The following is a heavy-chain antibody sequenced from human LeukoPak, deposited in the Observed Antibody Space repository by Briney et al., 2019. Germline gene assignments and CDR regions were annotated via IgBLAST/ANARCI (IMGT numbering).Heavy chain of an antibody. J-gene: IGHJ4*02. CDR2: IKQDGSEK. Sequence: GGSLRLSCAASGFTFSSYWMSWVRQAPGKGLEWVANIKQDGSEKYYVDSVKGRFTISRDNAKNSLYLQMNSLRAEDTAVYYCARDPHYYGSGSYYLPYYLDYWGQGTLVTVSS. V-gene: IGHV3-7*01. CDR3: ARDPHYYGSGSYYLPYYLDY. CDR1: GFTFSSYW. D-gene: IGHD3-10*01.